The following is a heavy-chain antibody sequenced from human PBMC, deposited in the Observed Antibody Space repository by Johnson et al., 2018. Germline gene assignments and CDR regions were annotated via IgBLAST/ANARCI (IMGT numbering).Heavy chain of an antibody. CDR3: AKDGVPSKVARRGLYYSYYYMDV. V-gene: IGHV3-30*18. D-gene: IGHD6-6*01. Sequence: QVQLVQSGGGVVQPGRSLRLSCAASGFTFSSYAIHWVRQAPGKGLEWVAVMSYDGSNQYYADSVKGRFTISRDNSKNTMYLQMGNLGPAETAGYYCAKDGVPSKVARRGLYYSYYYMDVWGKGTTVTVSS. J-gene: IGHJ6*03. CDR2: MSYDGSNQ. CDR1: GFTFSSYA.